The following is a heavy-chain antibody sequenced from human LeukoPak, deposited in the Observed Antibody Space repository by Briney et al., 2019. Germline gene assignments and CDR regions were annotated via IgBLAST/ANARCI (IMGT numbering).Heavy chain of an antibody. J-gene: IGHJ3*02. CDR3: ARGQVGYSYGFRAFDI. V-gene: IGHV1-46*01. D-gene: IGHD5-18*01. CDR2: INPSGGST. CDR1: GYTFTSYY. Sequence: ASVKVSCKASGYTFTSYYMHWVRQAPGQGLELMGIINPSGGSTSYAQKFQGRVTMTRDTSTSTVYMELSSLRSEDTAVYYCARGQVGYSYGFRAFDIWGQGTMVTVSS.